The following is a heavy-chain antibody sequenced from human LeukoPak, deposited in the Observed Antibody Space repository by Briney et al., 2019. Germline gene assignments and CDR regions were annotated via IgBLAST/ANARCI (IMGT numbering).Heavy chain of an antibody. Sequence: KPGGSLRLSCAASGFTFSSYSMNWVRQAPGKGLEWVSSISSSSSYIYYADSVKGRFTISRDNSKNTLYLQMNSLRAEDTAVYYCAKGNHYYDTPFPGYWGQGTLVTVSS. V-gene: IGHV3-21*04. D-gene: IGHD3-22*01. CDR1: GFTFSSYS. CDR3: AKGNHYYDTPFPGY. J-gene: IGHJ4*02. CDR2: ISSSSSYI.